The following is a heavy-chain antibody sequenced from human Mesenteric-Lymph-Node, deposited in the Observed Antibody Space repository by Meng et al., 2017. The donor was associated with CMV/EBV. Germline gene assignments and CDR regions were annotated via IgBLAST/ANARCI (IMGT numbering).Heavy chain of an antibody. CDR3: AKFPDYGDSLDY. CDR1: GFTFSSYG. CDR2: IRYDGSNK. V-gene: IGHV3-30*02. D-gene: IGHD4-17*01. J-gene: IGHJ4*02. Sequence: GGSLRLSCAASGFTFSSYGMHWVRQAPGKGLGWVAFIRYDGSNKYYADSVKGRFTISRDNSKNTLYLQMNSLRAEDTAVYYCAKFPDYGDSLDYWGQGTLVTVSS.